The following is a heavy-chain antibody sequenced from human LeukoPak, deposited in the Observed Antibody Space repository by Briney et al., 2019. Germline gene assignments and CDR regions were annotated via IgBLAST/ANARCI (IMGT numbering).Heavy chain of an antibody. V-gene: IGHV4-39*07. D-gene: IGHD2-15*01. J-gene: IGHJ4*02. CDR2: IYYSGST. CDR3: ARQMKDIVVVVAATEENYFDY. CDR1: GRSISTSSYY. Sequence: AETLSLTCTLSGRSISTSSYYWGWIRQPPGKGLEWIGRIYYSGSTYYNPSLKSRVTISVDTSKNPFSLKLSSVTAADTAVYYCARQMKDIVVVVAATEENYFDYWGQGTLVTVSS.